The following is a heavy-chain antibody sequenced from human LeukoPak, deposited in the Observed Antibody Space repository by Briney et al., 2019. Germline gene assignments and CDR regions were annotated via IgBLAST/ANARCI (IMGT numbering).Heavy chain of an antibody. CDR1: GGSISSSSYY. CDR2: IYYSGST. J-gene: IGHJ4*02. CDR3: ARRGGDCTNGVCYLFDY. D-gene: IGHD2-8*01. Sequence: LSETLSLTCTVSGGSISSSSYYWGWIRQPPGKGLEWIGSIYYSGSTYYNPSLKSRVTISVDTSKNQFSLKLSSVTAADTAVYYCARRGGDCTNGVCYLFDYWGQGTLVTVSS. V-gene: IGHV4-39*01.